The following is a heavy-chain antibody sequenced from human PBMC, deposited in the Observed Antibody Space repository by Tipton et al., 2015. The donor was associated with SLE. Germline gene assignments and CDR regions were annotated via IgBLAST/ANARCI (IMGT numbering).Heavy chain of an antibody. CDR2: IYTSGST. D-gene: IGHD5-24*01. CDR1: GGSISSGSYY. V-gene: IGHV4-61*02. Sequence: TLSLTCTVSGGSISSGSYYWSWIRQPAGKGLEWIGRIYTSGSTNYNPSLKSRVTISVDTSKNQFSLKLSSVTAADTAVYYCARGWPYDYNVGAFDVWGQGTMVPVSS. CDR3: ARGWPYDYNVGAFDV. J-gene: IGHJ3*01.